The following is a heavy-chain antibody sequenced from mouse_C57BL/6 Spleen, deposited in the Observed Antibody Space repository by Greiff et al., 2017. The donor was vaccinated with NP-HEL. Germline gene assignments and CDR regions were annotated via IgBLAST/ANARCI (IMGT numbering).Heavy chain of an antibody. D-gene: IGHD1-1*01. CDR1: GYTFTDHT. CDR2: IYPRDGST. J-gene: IGHJ4*01. Sequence: QVQLQQSDAELVKPGASVKISCKVSGYTFTDHTIHWMKQRPEQGLEWIGYIYPRDGSTKYNEKFKGKATLTADKSSSTAYMQLNSLTSEDSAVYFCARWEYYGSSFYAMDYWGQGTSVTVSS. CDR3: ARWEYYGSSFYAMDY. V-gene: IGHV1-78*01.